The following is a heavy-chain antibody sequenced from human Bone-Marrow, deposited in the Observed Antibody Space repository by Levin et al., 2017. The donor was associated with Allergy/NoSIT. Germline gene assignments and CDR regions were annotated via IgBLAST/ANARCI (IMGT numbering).Heavy chain of an antibody. J-gene: IGHJ2*01. V-gene: IGHV3-21*01. CDR1: GFTFSSYS. CDR3: ARTDIVVVPAAKNKDMVTGWYFDL. CDR2: ISSSSSYI. Sequence: GGSLRLSCAASGFTFSSYSMNWVRQAPGKGLEWVSSISSSSSYIYYADSVKGRFTISRDNAKNSLYLQMNSLRAEDTAVYYCARTDIVVVPAAKNKDMVTGWYFDLWGRGTLVTVSS. D-gene: IGHD2-2*01.